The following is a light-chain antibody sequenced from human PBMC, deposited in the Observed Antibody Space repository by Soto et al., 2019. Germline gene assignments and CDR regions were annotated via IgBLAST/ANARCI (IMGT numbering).Light chain of an antibody. CDR2: GAS. CDR3: QPYNNCLWT. CDR1: QSVNSN. J-gene: IGKJ1*01. Sequence: EIVMTQSPATLSVSPGERATLSCRASQSVNSNLVRFQQKPGQAPRLLIYGASTRANGIPGRFSGSGFGTEFTLTLSSLQSEDFAVSYYQPYNNCLWTFGQRTKVEIK. V-gene: IGKV3-15*01.